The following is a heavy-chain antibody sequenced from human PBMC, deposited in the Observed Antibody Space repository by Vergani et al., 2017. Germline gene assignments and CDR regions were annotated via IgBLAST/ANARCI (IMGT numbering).Heavy chain of an antibody. Sequence: QVQLVQSGAEVKKPGASVKISCKASGYTFTRYAINWVRQAPGQGLEWMGWINTTTGNTTYAQGFTGRFVFSLDTSVTAAYLQINSLKAEDSALYYCARVLNGYDSCGSLGNWGQGTLLTVSS. CDR3: ARVLNGYDSCGSLGN. D-gene: IGHD3-22*01. V-gene: IGHV7-4-1*02. CDR1: GYTFTRYA. CDR2: INTTTGNT. J-gene: IGHJ4*02.